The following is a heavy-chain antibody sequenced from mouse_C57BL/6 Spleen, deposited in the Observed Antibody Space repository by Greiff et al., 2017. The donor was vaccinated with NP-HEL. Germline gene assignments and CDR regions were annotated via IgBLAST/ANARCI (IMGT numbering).Heavy chain of an antibody. CDR2: IDPEAGDT. D-gene: IGHD1-1*01. CDR1: GFNIKDYY. J-gene: IGHJ4*01. CDR3: TTSSAVRAMDY. Sequence: VQLQQSGAELVRPGASVKLSCTASGFNIKDYYMHWVKQRPEQGLEWIGRIDPEAGDTEYAPKFQGKATMTADTSSNTAYLQLSSLTSEDTAVYYCTTSSAVRAMDYWGQGTSVTVSS. V-gene: IGHV14-1*01.